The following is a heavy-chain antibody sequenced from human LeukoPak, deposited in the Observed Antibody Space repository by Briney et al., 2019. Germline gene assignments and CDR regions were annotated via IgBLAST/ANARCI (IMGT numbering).Heavy chain of an antibody. Sequence: ASVKVSCKASGYTFTSYDIIWVRQATGQGLEWMGWTNPNSGNTGYAQKFQGRVTITRNTSISTAYMELSSLRSEDTAVYYCARVVVAATVWYFDLWGRGTLVTVSS. J-gene: IGHJ2*01. D-gene: IGHD2-15*01. CDR1: GYTFTSYD. CDR2: TNPNSGNT. V-gene: IGHV1-8*03. CDR3: ARVVVAATVWYFDL.